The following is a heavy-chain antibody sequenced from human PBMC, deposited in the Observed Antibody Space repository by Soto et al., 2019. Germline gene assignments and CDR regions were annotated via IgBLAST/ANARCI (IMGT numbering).Heavy chain of an antibody. CDR2: INHSGST. Sequence: SETLSLTCAVYGGSFSGYYWSWIRQPPGKGLEWIGEINHSGSTNYNPSLKSRVPISVDTSKNQFSLKLSSVTAADTAVYYCARTKRDRGSGWSGRVRAFDIWGQGTMVTVSS. V-gene: IGHV4-34*01. D-gene: IGHD6-19*01. CDR3: ARTKRDRGSGWSGRVRAFDI. CDR1: GGSFSGYY. J-gene: IGHJ3*02.